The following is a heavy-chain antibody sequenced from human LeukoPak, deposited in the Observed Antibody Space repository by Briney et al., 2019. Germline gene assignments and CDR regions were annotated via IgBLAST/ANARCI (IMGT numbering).Heavy chain of an antibody. V-gene: IGHV1-69*06. CDR3: ARDSRGYSYGPLDY. D-gene: IGHD5-18*01. J-gene: IGHJ4*02. Sequence: SVKVSCKASGGTFSSYAISWVRQAPGHGLEWMGGIIPIFGTANYAQKFQGRVTITADKSTSTAYMELSSLRSEDTAVYYCARDSRGYSYGPLDYWGQGTLVTVSS. CDR1: GGTFSSYA. CDR2: IIPIFGTA.